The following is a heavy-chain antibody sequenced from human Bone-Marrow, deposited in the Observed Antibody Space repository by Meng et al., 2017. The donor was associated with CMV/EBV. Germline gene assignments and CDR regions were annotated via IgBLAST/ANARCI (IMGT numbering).Heavy chain of an antibody. J-gene: IGHJ6*02. Sequence: SEPLSLTCTVSGGSISSSSYYWGWIRQPPGKGLEWIGSIYYSGSTYYNPSLKSRVTISVDTSKNQFSLKLSSVTAADTAVYYCARSKGSLEWLSRYYYYGMDVWGQGTTVTVSS. CDR1: GGSISSSSYY. V-gene: IGHV4-39*01. CDR2: IYYSGST. CDR3: ARSKGSLEWLSRYYYYGMDV. D-gene: IGHD3-3*01.